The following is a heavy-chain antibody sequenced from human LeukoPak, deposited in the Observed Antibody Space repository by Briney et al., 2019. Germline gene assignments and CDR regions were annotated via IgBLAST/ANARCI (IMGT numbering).Heavy chain of an antibody. D-gene: IGHD6-19*01. CDR2: ISSSGSYI. CDR3: AKDPSSGPTTNDY. CDR1: GFTFNTYD. Sequence: GGSLRLSCAASGFTFNTYDMNWVRQAPGKGLEWVSSISSSGSYIYQPDSVKGRLTISRDNAKNSLYLQMNSLRAEDTAVYYCAKDPSSGPTTNDYWGQGTLVTVSS. V-gene: IGHV3-21*01. J-gene: IGHJ4*02.